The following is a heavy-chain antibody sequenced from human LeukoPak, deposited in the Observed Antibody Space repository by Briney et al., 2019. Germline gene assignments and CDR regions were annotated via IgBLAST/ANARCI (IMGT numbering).Heavy chain of an antibody. Sequence: PGGSLRLSCAASGFTVSNKYMSWVRQAPGKGLEWVSVIYGGGTTDYADSVKGRFTISRDNSKNTLYLQMNSLRAEDTAVYYCARVGSSAIWDNWFDPWGQGTLVTVSS. CDR1: GFTVSNKY. D-gene: IGHD6-13*01. V-gene: IGHV3-53*01. CDR3: ARVGSSAIWDNWFDP. J-gene: IGHJ5*02. CDR2: IYGGGTT.